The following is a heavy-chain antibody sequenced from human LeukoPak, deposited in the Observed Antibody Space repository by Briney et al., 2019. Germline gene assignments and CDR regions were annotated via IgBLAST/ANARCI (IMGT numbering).Heavy chain of an antibody. J-gene: IGHJ4*02. CDR2: INHSGST. CDR3: ARSRYYYDSSGYYKTLGYFDY. D-gene: IGHD3-22*01. CDR1: GGSISSYY. Sequence: SETLSLTCTVSGGSISSYYWSWIRQPPGKGLEWIGEINHSGSTNYNPSLKSRVTISVDTSKNQFSLKLSSVTAADTAVYYCARSRYYYDSSGYYKTLGYFDYWGQGTLVTVSS. V-gene: IGHV4-34*01.